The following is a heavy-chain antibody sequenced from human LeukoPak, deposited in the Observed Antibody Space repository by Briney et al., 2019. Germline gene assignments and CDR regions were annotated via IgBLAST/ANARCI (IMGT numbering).Heavy chain of an antibody. Sequence: ASVKVSCKASGYTFTSYYMHWVRQAPGQGLEWMGIINPSGGSTSYAQKFQGRVTMTRDTSTSTVYMELSSLRSEDTAVYYCARGYCSGGSCYYYYYYYHMDVWGKGTTVTVSS. CDR2: INPSGGST. CDR3: ARGYCSGGSCYYYYYYYHMDV. V-gene: IGHV1-46*01. D-gene: IGHD2-15*01. J-gene: IGHJ6*03. CDR1: GYTFTSYY.